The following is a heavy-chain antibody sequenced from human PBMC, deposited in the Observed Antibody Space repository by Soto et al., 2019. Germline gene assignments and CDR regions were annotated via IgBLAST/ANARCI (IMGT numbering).Heavy chain of an antibody. J-gene: IGHJ6*02. CDR1: GTIFSSYT. Sequence: QVQLVQSGAEVKKPGSSVRVSCKASGTIFSSYTISWVRQAPGQGLEWMGRIIPILGETNSAQKFQGRVTLTADKSTNTAYMELNSLRLEDTAVYYRARGLGGRMDDWGQGTTVTVSS. CDR2: IIPILGET. V-gene: IGHV1-69*08. D-gene: IGHD3-16*01. CDR3: ARGLGGRMDD.